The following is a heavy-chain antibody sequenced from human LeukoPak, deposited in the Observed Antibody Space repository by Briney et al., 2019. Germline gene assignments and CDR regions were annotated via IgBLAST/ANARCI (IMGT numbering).Heavy chain of an antibody. CDR1: GYTFTSYV. D-gene: IGHD3-10*01. J-gene: IGHJ4*02. V-gene: IGHV1-8*01. CDR3: AILIHRAVPLDY. CDR2: MNPNSGNT. Sequence: ASVKVSCKASGYTFTSYVINWVRQAAGQGLEWMGWMNPNSGNTGYAQKFQGRVTMTRNTSISTAYMELSSLRSEDTAVYYCAILIHRAVPLDYWGQGTLVTVSS.